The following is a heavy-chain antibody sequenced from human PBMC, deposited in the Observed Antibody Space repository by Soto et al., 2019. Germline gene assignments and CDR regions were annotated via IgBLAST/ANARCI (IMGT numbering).Heavy chain of an antibody. Sequence: QVQLQESGPGLVKPSQTLSLTCTVSGGSISSGDYYWSWIRQPPGKGPEWIGYIYYSGSTYYNPSLRSGVTISVGTSKNRFCPNLSSGTAADTAVYYCARDIHRYGGFDYWGQGTLVTVSS. J-gene: IGHJ4*02. CDR1: GGSISSGDYY. CDR2: IYYSGST. D-gene: IGHD5-18*01. CDR3: ARDIHRYGGFDY. V-gene: IGHV4-30-4*01.